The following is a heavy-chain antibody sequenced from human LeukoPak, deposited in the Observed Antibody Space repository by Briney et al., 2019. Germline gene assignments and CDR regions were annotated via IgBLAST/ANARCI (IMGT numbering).Heavy chain of an antibody. J-gene: IGHJ4*02. CDR3: ARETPRGYYGSGTFDY. Sequence: ASVKVSCKASGGTFSSYAISWVRQAPGQGLEWMGGIIPIFGTANYAQKFQGRVTITADESTSTAYMELSSLRSEDTAVYYCARETPRGYYGSGTFDYWGQGTLVPVSS. CDR2: IIPIFGTA. V-gene: IGHV1-69*01. D-gene: IGHD3-10*01. CDR1: GGTFSSYA.